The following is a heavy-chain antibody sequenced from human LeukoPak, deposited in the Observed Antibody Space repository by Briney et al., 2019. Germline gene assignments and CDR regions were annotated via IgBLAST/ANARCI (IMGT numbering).Heavy chain of an antibody. CDR2: IKQDGSEK. Sequence: GGSLRLSCAASGFSFSGYWMTWVRQAPGKGLEWVANIKQDGSEKYYVDSVKGRFTISRDNAKNSLYLQVNSLRAEDTAAYYCARDKTYYDILTGYFFYYFDYWGQGTLVTFSS. D-gene: IGHD3-9*01. J-gene: IGHJ4*02. CDR3: ARDKTYYDILTGYFFYYFDY. V-gene: IGHV3-7*01. CDR1: GFSFSGYW.